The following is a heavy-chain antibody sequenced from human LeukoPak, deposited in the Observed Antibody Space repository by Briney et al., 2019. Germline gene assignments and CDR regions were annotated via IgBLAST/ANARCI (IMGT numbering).Heavy chain of an antibody. V-gene: IGHV3-48*03. CDR2: ISSRSSTI. J-gene: IGHJ6*02. CDR3: ARTDRENYGMDV. D-gene: IGHD1-26*01. Sequence: PGGSLRLSCAASGFTFNNYEMNWVRQAPGKGLEWVSYISSRSSTIYYANSMRGRFTIFRDNAKNSLYLQMNSLRVEDTALYYCARTDRENYGMDVWGQGTTVTVSS. CDR1: GFTFNNYE.